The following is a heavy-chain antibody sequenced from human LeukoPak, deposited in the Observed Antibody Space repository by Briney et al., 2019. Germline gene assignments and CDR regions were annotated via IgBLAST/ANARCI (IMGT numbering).Heavy chain of an antibody. CDR3: ARVNGDYFPD. V-gene: IGHV3-21*01. CDR1: GFSFSNHY. CDR2: ISSSSSYI. Sequence: PGGSLRLSCAASGFSFSNHYMRWIRQAPGKGLEWVSSISSSSSYIYYADSVKGRFTISRDNAKNSLYLQMNSLRAEDTAVYYCARVNGDYFPDWGQGTLVTVSS. J-gene: IGHJ4*02. D-gene: IGHD4-17*01.